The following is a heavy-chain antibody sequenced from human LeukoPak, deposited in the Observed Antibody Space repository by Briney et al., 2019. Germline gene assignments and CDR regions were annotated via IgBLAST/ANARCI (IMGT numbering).Heavy chain of an antibody. D-gene: IGHD2-2*01. Sequence: GGSLGLSCAASGFTFSSYSMNWVRQAPGKGLEWVSVIYSGGSTYYADSVRGRFTISRDNSKFTLYMQMNSLRAEDTAVYYCARVRAGYCTSTSCYTGMDVWGQGTTVTVSS. CDR1: GFTFSSYS. J-gene: IGHJ6*02. CDR2: IYSGGST. V-gene: IGHV3-66*02. CDR3: ARVRAGYCTSTSCYTGMDV.